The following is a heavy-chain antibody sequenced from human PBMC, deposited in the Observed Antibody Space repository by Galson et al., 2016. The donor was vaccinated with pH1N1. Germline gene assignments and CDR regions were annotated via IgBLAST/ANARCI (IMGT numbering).Heavy chain of an antibody. CDR1: GFAFNYYS. J-gene: IGHJ4*02. V-gene: IGHV3-48*01. CDR3: ARATHGDDFWSGYAFYC. Sequence: SLRLSCAASGFAFNYYSMNWVRLAPGRGLEWVSSISLSSATIKYADSLRGRFNVSRDTAKNTLYLQMKSLRAEDTAVYFCARATHGDDFWSGYAFYCWGQGTLITVSS. CDR2: ISLSSATI. D-gene: IGHD3-3*01.